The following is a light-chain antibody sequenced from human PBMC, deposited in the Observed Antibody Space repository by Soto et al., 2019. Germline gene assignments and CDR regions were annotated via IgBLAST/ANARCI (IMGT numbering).Light chain of an antibody. Sequence: DIQMTQSPSSLSASVGDRVTITCRASQSISSYLYWYQQKPGKAPKLLIYAASSLQSGVPSRFSGSGSGTDFTLTISSLQPEDFATYYYQQSYSTPYTFGQGTKLEIK. J-gene: IGKJ2*01. CDR2: AAS. V-gene: IGKV1-39*01. CDR1: QSISSY. CDR3: QQSYSTPYT.